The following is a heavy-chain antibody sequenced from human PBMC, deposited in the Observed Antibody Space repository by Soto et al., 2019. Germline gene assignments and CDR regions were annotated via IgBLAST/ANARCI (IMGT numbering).Heavy chain of an antibody. J-gene: IGHJ5*02. D-gene: IGHD2-2*01. Sequence: ASVKVSCKASGYTFTSYAMHWVRQAPGQRLEWMGWINAGNGNTKYSQKFRGRVTITRDTSASTAYMELSSLRSEDTAVYYCARGRGVVVPAALDPWGQGTLVTVSS. CDR3: ARGRGVVVPAALDP. CDR1: GYTFTSYA. CDR2: INAGNGNT. V-gene: IGHV1-3*01.